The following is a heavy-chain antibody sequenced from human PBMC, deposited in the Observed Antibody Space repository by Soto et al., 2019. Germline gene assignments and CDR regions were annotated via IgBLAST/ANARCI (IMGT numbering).Heavy chain of an antibody. J-gene: IGHJ3*02. D-gene: IGHD6-19*01. Sequence: QVQLVESGGGVVQPGRSLRLSCAASGFTFSSYVMHWVRQAPGKGLEWVAVIWYDGSNKYYADSVKGRFTISRDNSKNTLYLQMNSLRAEDTALYYCASRIAVAGPPLDAFDIWGQGTIVTVS. CDR2: IWYDGSNK. CDR3: ASRIAVAGPPLDAFDI. V-gene: IGHV3-33*01. CDR1: GFTFSSYV.